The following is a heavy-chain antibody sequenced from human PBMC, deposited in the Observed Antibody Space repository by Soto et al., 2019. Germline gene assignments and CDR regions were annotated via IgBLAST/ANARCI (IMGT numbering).Heavy chain of an antibody. D-gene: IGHD3-3*01. J-gene: IGHJ4*02. Sequence: GGSLRLSCAASGFTFSSYWMSWVRQAPGKGLEWVANIKQDGSEKYYVDSVKGRFTISRDNAKNSLYLQMNSLRAEDTAVYYCARDTYYDFWSGYYPSDYWGQGTLVTVSS. CDR1: GFTFSSYW. V-gene: IGHV3-7*01. CDR2: IKQDGSEK. CDR3: ARDTYYDFWSGYYPSDY.